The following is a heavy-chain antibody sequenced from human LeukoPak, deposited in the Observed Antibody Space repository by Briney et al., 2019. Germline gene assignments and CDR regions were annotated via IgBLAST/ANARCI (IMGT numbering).Heavy chain of an antibody. D-gene: IGHD2-2*01. CDR3: ASRCSTTCLVDY. V-gene: IGHV4-4*02. CDR1: GGSISGSNW. CDR2: IHHSGST. Sequence: KASETLSLTCAVSGGSISGSNWWSWVRQPPGKGLEWIGEIHHSGSTNYIPSLRSRVTISVDKSKKQFSLKLSSVTAADTAVYYCASRCSTTCLVDYWGQGTLVTVSS. J-gene: IGHJ4*02.